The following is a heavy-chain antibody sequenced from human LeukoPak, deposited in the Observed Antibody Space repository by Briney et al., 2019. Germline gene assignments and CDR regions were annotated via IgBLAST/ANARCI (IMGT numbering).Heavy chain of an antibody. V-gene: IGHV3-48*01. Sequence: PGGSLRLSCAASGFIFKSYYMNWVRQAPGRGLEWVSLISSSGTSIYYTDSVKGRFTISRDNAQNSLYLQMNSLRAEDTAVYYCAKDRNGGSPYYFDFWGQGTLVTVSS. J-gene: IGHJ4*02. CDR2: ISSSGTSI. CDR3: AKDRNGGSPYYFDF. CDR1: GFIFKSYY. D-gene: IGHD1-26*01.